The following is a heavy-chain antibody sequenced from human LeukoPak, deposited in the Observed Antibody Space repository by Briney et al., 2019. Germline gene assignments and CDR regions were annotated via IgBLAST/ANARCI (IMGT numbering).Heavy chain of an antibody. V-gene: IGHV3-74*01. D-gene: IGHD3-9*01. J-gene: IGHJ5*02. CDR1: GFTFSSYW. Sequence: QSGGSLRLSCAATGFTFSSYWMHWVRQAPGKGLVWVSRINSDGSSTSYADSVKGRFTISRDNAKNTLYLQMNSLRAEDTAVYYCAKEYYDILTGPSNWFDPWGQGTLVTVSS. CDR3: AKEYYDILTGPSNWFDP. CDR2: INSDGSST.